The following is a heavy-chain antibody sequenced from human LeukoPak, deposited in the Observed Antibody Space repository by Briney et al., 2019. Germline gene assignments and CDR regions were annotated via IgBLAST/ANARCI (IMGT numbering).Heavy chain of an antibody. V-gene: IGHV1-69*01. CDR3: AREAGPSGYYYYYGMDV. CDR1: GGTFSSYA. D-gene: IGHD3-3*01. J-gene: IGHJ6*02. Sequence: GASVKVSCKASGGTFSSYAISWVRQAPGQGLEWMGGIIPIFGTANYAQRFQGRVTITADESTSTAYMELSSLRSEDTAVYYCAREAGPSGYYYYYGMDVWGQGTTVTVSS. CDR2: IIPIFGTA.